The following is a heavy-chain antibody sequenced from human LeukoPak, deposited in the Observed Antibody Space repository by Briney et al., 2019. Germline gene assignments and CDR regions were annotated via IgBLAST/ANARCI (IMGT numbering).Heavy chain of an antibody. CDR3: ASGYCSGGSCPNYYFDY. Sequence: SETLSLTCAVYGGSFSGYYWSWIRQPPGKGLEWIGEINHSGSTSYNPSLKSRVTISVDTSKNQFSLKLSSVTAADTAVYYCASGYCSGGSCPNYYFDYWGQGTLVTVSS. CDR1: GGSFSGYY. D-gene: IGHD2-15*01. V-gene: IGHV4-34*01. CDR2: INHSGST. J-gene: IGHJ4*02.